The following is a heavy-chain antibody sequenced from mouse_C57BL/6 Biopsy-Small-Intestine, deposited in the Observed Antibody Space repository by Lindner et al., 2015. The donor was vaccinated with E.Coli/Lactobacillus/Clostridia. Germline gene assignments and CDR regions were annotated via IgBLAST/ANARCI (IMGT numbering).Heavy chain of an antibody. CDR1: GLAFTNYF. CDR3: ARGGDYDGFAY. Sequence: VQLQESGAELVRPGTSVKVSCKASGLAFTNYFIEWIKQRPGQGLEWIGVINPGSGGSNYSEKFKGKATLTADKSSNTAYMQLGSLTSEDSAVYFCARGGDYDGFAYWGQGTLVTASA. J-gene: IGHJ3*01. V-gene: IGHV1-54*01. D-gene: IGHD2-4*01. CDR2: INPGSGGS.